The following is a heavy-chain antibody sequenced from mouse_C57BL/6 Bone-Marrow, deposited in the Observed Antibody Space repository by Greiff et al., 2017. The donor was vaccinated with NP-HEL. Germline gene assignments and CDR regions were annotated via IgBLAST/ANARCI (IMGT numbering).Heavy chain of an antibody. CDR1: GYTFTSYW. Sequence: QVQLQQPGAELVKPGASVKLSCKASGYTFTSYWMQWVKQRPGQGLEWIGEIDPSDSYTNYNQKFKGKATLTVDTSSSTAYMQLSSLTSEDSAVYYCARYQLRGWFAYWGQGTLVTVSA. CDR3: ARYQLRGWFAY. J-gene: IGHJ3*01. V-gene: IGHV1-50*01. CDR2: IDPSDSYT. D-gene: IGHD1-1*01.